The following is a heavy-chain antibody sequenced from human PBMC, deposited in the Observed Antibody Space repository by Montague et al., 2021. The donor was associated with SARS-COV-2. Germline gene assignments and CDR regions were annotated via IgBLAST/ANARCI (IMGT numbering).Heavy chain of an antibody. CDR2: IYTTGST. V-gene: IGHV4-61*02. J-gene: IGHJ6*03. D-gene: IGHD3-3*01. CDR3: AGTYYDFWSGFIHYYYMDV. CDR1: GDSITSDVSY. Sequence: TLSLTCTVSGDSITSDVSYWSWIRQPAGKGLEWIGRIYTTGSTNYNPSLKSRATISVDTSKNQFSLKLSSVTAADTAVYYCAGTYYDFWSGFIHYYYMDVWGKGTTVTVSS.